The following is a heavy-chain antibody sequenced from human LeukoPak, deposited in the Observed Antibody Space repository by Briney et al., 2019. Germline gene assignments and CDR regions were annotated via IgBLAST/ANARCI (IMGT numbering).Heavy chain of an antibody. CDR2: IYYSGST. CDR1: GGSISSSSYY. V-gene: IGHV4-39*01. J-gene: IGHJ4*02. CDR3: ASQKYDYVWGSYRPGNYFDY. D-gene: IGHD3-16*02. Sequence: PSETLSLTCTVSGGSISSSSYYWGWIRQPPGKGLEWIGSIYYSGSTYYNPSLKSRVTISVDTSKNQFSLKLSSVTAADTAVYYCASQKYDYVWGSYRPGNYFDYWGQGTLVTVSS.